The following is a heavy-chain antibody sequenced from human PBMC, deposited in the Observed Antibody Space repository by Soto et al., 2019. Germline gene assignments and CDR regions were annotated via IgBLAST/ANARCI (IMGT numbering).Heavy chain of an antibody. V-gene: IGHV1-46*01. Sequence: ASVKVSCKASEYTFTSYYMHWVRQAPGQGLEWMGIINPSGGSTSYAQKFQGRVTMTRDTSTSTVYMELSSLRSEDTAVYYCASNVGDYDSSGYGFSPDAFDIWGQGTMVTV. J-gene: IGHJ3*02. CDR2: INPSGGST. CDR1: EYTFTSYY. D-gene: IGHD3-22*01. CDR3: ASNVGDYDSSGYGFSPDAFDI.